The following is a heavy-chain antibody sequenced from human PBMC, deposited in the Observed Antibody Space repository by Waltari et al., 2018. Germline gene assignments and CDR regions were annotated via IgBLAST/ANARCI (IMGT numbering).Heavy chain of an antibody. CDR1: GFTFSSYA. CDR3: ARESPQWLVCDY. CDR2: ISYDGSNK. V-gene: IGHV3-30-3*01. J-gene: IGHJ4*02. Sequence: QVQLVESGGGVVQPGRSLRLSCAASGFTFSSYAMHWVRQAPGKGLEWVAVISYDGSNKYYADSVKGRFTISRDNSKNTLYLQMNSLRAEDTAVYYCARESPQWLVCDYWGQGTLVTVSS. D-gene: IGHD6-19*01.